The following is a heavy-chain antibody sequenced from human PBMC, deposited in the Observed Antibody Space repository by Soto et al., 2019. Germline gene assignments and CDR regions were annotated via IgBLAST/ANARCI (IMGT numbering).Heavy chain of an antibody. CDR2: IYHSGST. Sequence: PSETLSLTCAVSGVSISSCGYSWSWIRQPPGKGLEWIGYIYHSGSTYYNPALKSRVTISVDRSKNQFSLKLSSVTAADTAVYYCASVPDRWGQGTLVTVSP. V-gene: IGHV4-30-2*01. CDR3: ASVPDR. J-gene: IGHJ5*02. CDR1: GVSISSCGYS. D-gene: IGHD2-2*01.